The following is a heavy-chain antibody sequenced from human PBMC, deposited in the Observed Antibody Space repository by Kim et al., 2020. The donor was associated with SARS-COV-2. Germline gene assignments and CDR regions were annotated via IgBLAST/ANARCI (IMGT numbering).Heavy chain of an antibody. CDR3: ARVGISLNYYYYGMDV. Sequence: GGSLRLSCAASGFSFSTYGMHWVRQAPGKGLEWVALISYDGSKKYYADSVQGRFTISRDSSKNTLNLQMNSLRGEDTAVYYCARVGISLNYYYYGMDVWG. V-gene: IGHV3-30*03. J-gene: IGHJ6*01. CDR2: ISYDGSKK. CDR1: GFSFSTYG. D-gene: IGHD3-3*02.